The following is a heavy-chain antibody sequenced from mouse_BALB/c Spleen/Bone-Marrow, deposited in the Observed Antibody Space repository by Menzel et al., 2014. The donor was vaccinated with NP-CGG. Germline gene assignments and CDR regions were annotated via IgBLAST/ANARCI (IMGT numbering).Heavy chain of an antibody. Sequence: EVQLQQSGPELVKPGASMKISCKASRYSFTVYTMNWVRQSHGKNLEWIGLINPYNGGTIYNQKFKGKATLTVDKSSSTAYMELLSLTSEDSAVYYCARPGRYDGAWFAYWGQGTLVTVSA. V-gene: IGHV1-18*01. CDR2: INPYNGGT. D-gene: IGHD2-14*01. CDR3: ARPGRYDGAWFAY. CDR1: RYSFTVYT. J-gene: IGHJ3*01.